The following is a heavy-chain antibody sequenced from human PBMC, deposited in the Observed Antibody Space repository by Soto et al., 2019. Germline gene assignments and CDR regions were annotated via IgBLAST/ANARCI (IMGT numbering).Heavy chain of an antibody. V-gene: IGHV1-69*04. CDR3: AIDLPGYSSSQALYYDYGMGV. CDR1: RGGIGGSS. D-gene: IGHD6-13*01. CDR2: IIPILGIA. J-gene: IGHJ6*02. Sequence: SVEACCKECRGGIGGSSSSWERQDHEQELEWVGRIIPILGIANYAQKFQGRVTITADKSTSTAYMELRSLRSEDTAVYYCAIDLPGYSSSQALYYDYGMGVWAQGTTVTVPS.